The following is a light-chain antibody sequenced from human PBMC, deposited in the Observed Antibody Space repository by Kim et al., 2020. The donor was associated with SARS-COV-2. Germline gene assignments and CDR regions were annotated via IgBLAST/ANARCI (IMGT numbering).Light chain of an antibody. CDR3: LQHDLYPLT. CDR2: AAS. Sequence: ASVGDRVTITCRASQDIRSALVWYQQRPGKAPQRLISAASTLHSGVPSRFSGSGYGTDFTLTISSLQPADFATYYCLQHDLYPLTFGGGTKVDIK. V-gene: IGKV1-17*01. J-gene: IGKJ4*01. CDR1: QDIRSA.